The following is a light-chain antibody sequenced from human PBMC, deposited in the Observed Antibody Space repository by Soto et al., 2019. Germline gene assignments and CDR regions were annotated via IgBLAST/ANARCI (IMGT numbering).Light chain of an antibody. V-gene: IGKV1-5*01. CDR2: DAS. J-gene: IGKJ4*01. CDR1: QGISMW. Sequence: DIPMTQSPSTLSASVGDRVTITCRASQGISMWLAWYQQKPGKAPKLLIYDASILASGVPARFGGSGSGTEFSLTISSLQPDDFGTYYCQQYENYSPLTFGGGTKVEIK. CDR3: QQYENYSPLT.